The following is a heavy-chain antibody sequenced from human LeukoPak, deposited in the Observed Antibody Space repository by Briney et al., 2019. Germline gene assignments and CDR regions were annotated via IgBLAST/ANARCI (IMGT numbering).Heavy chain of an antibody. CDR2: IKEDGSEK. CDR1: TLTLNNYW. V-gene: IGHV3-7*05. D-gene: IGHD6-13*01. J-gene: IGHJ4*02. Sequence: PGGSLRLSCTASTLTLNNYWMSWVRQAPGKGLEWVANIKEDGSEKDYVDSVKGRFTISRDNAKNSLYLQMNSLRAEDTAIYYCARDWGAAGLWDYWGQGTLVTVSS. CDR3: ARDWGAAGLWDY.